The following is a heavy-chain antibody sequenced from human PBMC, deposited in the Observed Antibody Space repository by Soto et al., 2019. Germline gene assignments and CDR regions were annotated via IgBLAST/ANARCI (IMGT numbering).Heavy chain of an antibody. V-gene: IGHV3-23*01. J-gene: IGHJ4*02. CDR1: GFPFSNYA. Sequence: PGGSLRLSCAAPGFPFSNYAMNWVRQAPGKGLEWVSSISGSGGSTYYADSVKGRFTISRDNSKSTLYLQMNSLRAEDTAVYYCAKDRYSGSYNPCDYWGQGILVTVSS. D-gene: IGHD1-26*01. CDR2: ISGSGGST. CDR3: AKDRYSGSYNPCDY.